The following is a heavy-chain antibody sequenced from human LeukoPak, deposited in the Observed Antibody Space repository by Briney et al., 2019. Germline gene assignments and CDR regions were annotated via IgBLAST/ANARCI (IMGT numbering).Heavy chain of an antibody. J-gene: IGHJ4*02. CDR2: ISYDGSQK. D-gene: IGHD6-19*01. CDR3: ANPVYSRGWYASTFDC. V-gene: IGHV3-30*18. CDR1: GFTFSNYV. Sequence: GGSLRLSCAASGFTFSNYVTHWVRQAPGKGLEWVAVISYDGSQKYYADSVKGRITISRDNSDDTVYLQMNSLTAEDTAVSYCANPVYSRGWYASTFDCWGQGTLVTVSS.